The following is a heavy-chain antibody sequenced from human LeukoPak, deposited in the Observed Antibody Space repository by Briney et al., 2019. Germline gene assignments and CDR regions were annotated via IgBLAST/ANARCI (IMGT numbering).Heavy chain of an antibody. CDR3: ARGCREYDFWSGYSNWFDP. J-gene: IGHJ5*02. Sequence: SQTLSLTCTVSGGSISSGDYYWSWIRQPPGKGLEWIGNIYYSGSTYYNPSLKSRVSISVDTSKNQFSLKLSSVTAADTAVYYCARGCREYDFWSGYSNWFDPWGQGTLVTVSS. CDR1: GGSISSGDYY. CDR2: IYYSGST. V-gene: IGHV4-30-4*01. D-gene: IGHD3-3*01.